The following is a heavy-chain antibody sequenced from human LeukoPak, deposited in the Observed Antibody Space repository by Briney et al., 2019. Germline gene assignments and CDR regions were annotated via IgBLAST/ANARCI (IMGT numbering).Heavy chain of an antibody. V-gene: IGHV4-30-2*01. J-gene: IGHJ3*02. CDR1: GDSISSGGYY. Sequence: PSETLSLTCTVSGDSISSGGYYWSWIWQPPGKGLEWIGYIYHSGSTYYNPSLKSRVTISVDRSKNQFSLKLNSVTAADTAVYFCARDIWSGPLGAFDIWGQGTMVTVSS. CDR2: IYHSGST. D-gene: IGHD3-3*01. CDR3: ARDIWSGPLGAFDI.